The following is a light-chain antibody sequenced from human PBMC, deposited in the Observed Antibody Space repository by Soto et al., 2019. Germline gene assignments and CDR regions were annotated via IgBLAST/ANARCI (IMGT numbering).Light chain of an antibody. Sequence: QSALTQPASVSGSPGQSITISCTGTSSDVGGYNYVSWYQQHPGKAPKLMIYDVSNRPSGVSNRFSGFKSGNTASLTISGLQAEDEADYYCSSYTSSSLYVFRTGTKVTVL. CDR1: SSDVGGYNY. V-gene: IGLV2-14*01. CDR2: DVS. J-gene: IGLJ1*01. CDR3: SSYTSSSLYV.